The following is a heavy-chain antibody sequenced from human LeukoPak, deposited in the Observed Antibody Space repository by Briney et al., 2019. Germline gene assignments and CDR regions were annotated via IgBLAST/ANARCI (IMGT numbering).Heavy chain of an antibody. D-gene: IGHD3-22*01. CDR1: GFTFSSYG. Sequence: GGSLRLSCAASGFTFSSYGMNWVRQAPGKGLEWVSGISGSGDSTKYADSVKGRFTISRDNSKNTLYLQMNSLRAEDTAVYYCAREVYYDSHFDYWGQGTLVTVSS. CDR2: ISGSGDST. J-gene: IGHJ4*02. CDR3: AREVYYDSHFDY. V-gene: IGHV3-23*01.